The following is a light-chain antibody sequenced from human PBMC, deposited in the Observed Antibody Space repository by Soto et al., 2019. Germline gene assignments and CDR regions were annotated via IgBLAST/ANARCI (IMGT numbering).Light chain of an antibody. Sequence: QSVLTQPASVSGSPGQSITIPCTGTSSDVGSYNLVSWYQQHPGKAPKFMIFEVTQRPSGVSNRFSGSKSGNTASLTISGLQAEDEADYYCCSYAGSSTYVFGTGTKVTV. J-gene: IGLJ1*01. CDR2: EVT. CDR1: SSDVGSYNL. V-gene: IGLV2-23*02. CDR3: CSYAGSSTYV.